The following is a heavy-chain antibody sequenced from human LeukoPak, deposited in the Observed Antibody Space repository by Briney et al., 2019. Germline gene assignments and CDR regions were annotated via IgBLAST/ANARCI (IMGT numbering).Heavy chain of an antibody. CDR1: GFTLSSNW. Sequence: GGSLRLSCGASGFTLSSNWMTWVRQAPGRGLEWVASINQDGSVKYYVDSVKGRFTISRDNARNSLSLEVNSLGVEDTAVYFCARWGQTSGYYYVDNWGQGTLVTVSS. J-gene: IGHJ4*02. CDR3: ARWGQTSGYYYVDN. CDR2: INQDGSVK. D-gene: IGHD5-12*01. V-gene: IGHV3-7*01.